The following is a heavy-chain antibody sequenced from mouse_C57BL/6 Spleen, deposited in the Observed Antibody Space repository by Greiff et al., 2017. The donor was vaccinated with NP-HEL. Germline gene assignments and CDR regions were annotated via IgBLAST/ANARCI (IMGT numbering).Heavy chain of an antibody. J-gene: IGHJ3*01. Sequence: EVMLVESGGGLVKPGGSLKLSCAASGFTFSDYGMHWVRQAPEKGLEWVAYISRGSSTIYYADTVKGRFTISRDNAKNTLFLQMISLRSEETAMDDCAKGDDYDGDSWFAYWGQGTLVTVAA. CDR1: GFTFSDYG. D-gene: IGHD2-4*01. CDR3: AKGDDYDGDSWFAY. V-gene: IGHV5-17*01. CDR2: ISRGSSTI.